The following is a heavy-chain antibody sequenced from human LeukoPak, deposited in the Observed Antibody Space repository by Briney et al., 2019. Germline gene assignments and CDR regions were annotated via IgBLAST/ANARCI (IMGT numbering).Heavy chain of an antibody. D-gene: IGHD3-22*01. V-gene: IGHV1-24*01. J-gene: IGHJ3*02. CDR1: GYTFTSYG. CDR3: AFTMITAGEGAFDI. CDR2: FDPEDGET. Sequence: ASVKVSCKASGYTFTSYGISWVRQAPGQGLEWMGGFDPEDGETIYAQKFQGRVTMTEDTSTDTAYMELSSLRSEDTAVYYCAFTMITAGEGAFDIWGQGTMVTVSS.